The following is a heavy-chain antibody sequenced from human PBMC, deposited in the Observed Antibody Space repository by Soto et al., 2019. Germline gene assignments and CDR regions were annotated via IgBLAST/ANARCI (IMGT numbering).Heavy chain of an antibody. CDR1: GFTVSSNY. J-gene: IGHJ6*03. V-gene: IGHV3-66*01. Sequence: GGSLRLSCAASGFTVSSNYMSWVRQAPGKGLEWVSVIYSGGSTYYAASVKGRFTISRYNSKNTLYHQRDSQRAEVTTVYYCARDRVYAHYYYYMYVWGKGTTVTVSS. CDR2: IYSGGST. CDR3: ARDRVYAHYYYYMYV. D-gene: IGHD2-8*01.